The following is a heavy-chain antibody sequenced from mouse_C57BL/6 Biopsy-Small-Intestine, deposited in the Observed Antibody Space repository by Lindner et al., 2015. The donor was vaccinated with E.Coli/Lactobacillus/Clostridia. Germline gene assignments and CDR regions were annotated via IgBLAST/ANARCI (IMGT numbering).Heavy chain of an antibody. J-gene: IGHJ2*01. V-gene: IGHV1-62-2*01. D-gene: IGHD3-3*01. CDR1: GYTFTEYT. CDR2: FYPGSNSM. Sequence: VQLQESGAELVKPGASVKLSCKASGYTFTEYTIHWVKQRSGQGLEWIGWFYPGSNSMRYNEKFKDKATLTADKSSSTVYMELSRLTSEDSAVYYCARRGTGDYFDYWGQGTTLTVSS. CDR3: ARRGTGDYFDY.